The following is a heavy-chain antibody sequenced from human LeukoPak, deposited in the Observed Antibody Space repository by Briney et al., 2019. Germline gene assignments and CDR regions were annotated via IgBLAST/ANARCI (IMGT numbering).Heavy chain of an antibody. CDR2: IYPGDSDT. Sequence: GAALQISFQGSGYSFTSYWIGWVRQLPGKGLEWMGIIYPGDSDTRYSPSFQGQVTISADKSISTAYLQWSSLQASDTAMYHCASGAEVTLFDYWSQGTLVTVSS. CDR3: ASGAEVTLFDY. CDR1: GYSFTSYW. V-gene: IGHV5-51*01. J-gene: IGHJ4*02. D-gene: IGHD4-23*01.